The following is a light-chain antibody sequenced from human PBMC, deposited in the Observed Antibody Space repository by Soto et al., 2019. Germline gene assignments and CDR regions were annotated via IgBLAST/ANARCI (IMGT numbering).Light chain of an antibody. CDR3: AAWDDSLSVYV. V-gene: IGLV1-47*01. CDR2: RNN. Sequence: QSVLTQPPSASGTPGQRVTISCSGSSSNIGSNYVYWYQRLPGTAPKLLIYRNNQRPSGVPDRFSGSKSGTSASLAISGLRSEDEADYYCAAWDDSLSVYVFGTGTKVTVL. CDR1: SSNIGSNY. J-gene: IGLJ1*01.